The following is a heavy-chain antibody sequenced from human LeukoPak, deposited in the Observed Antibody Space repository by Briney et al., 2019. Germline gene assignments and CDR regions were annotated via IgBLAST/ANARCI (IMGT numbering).Heavy chain of an antibody. CDR1: GFSLSTSGMC. CDR3: ARDYDYVWGSYRYNYFDY. CDR2: IGSDDDK. J-gene: IGHJ4*02. D-gene: IGHD3-16*02. V-gene: IGHV2-70*11. Sequence: ESGPALVKPTQTLTLTCTFSGFSLSTSGMCVNWIRQPPGKALEWLARIGSDDDKYYSTSLKTRLTISKDTSKNQVVLTMTNVDPVDTATYYCARDYDYVWGSYRYNYFDYWGQGTLVTVSS.